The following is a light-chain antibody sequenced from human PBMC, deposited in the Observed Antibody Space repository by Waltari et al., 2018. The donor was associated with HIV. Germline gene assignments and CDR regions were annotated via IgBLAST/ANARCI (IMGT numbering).Light chain of an antibody. V-gene: IGLV2-14*01. CDR1: TSDISAFNF. J-gene: IGLJ3*02. CDR3: SSYSARGFVV. Sequence: HSALTQPASVSGSPGPSLTISCTGPTSDISAFNFVSWYQQSPGRAPKLIIFEVYSRPSGISDRFSGSKSGVTASLTISALRAEDEADYFCSSYSARGFVVFGGGTKVTVL. CDR2: EVY.